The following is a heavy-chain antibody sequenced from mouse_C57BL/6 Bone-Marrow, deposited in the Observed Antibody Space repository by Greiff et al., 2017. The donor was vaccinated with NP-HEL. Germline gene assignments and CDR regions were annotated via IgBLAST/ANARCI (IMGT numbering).Heavy chain of an antibody. CDR1: GFTFSDYG. Sequence: EVMLVESGGGLVKPGGSLKLSCAASGFTFSDYGMHWVRQAPEKGLEWVAYISSGSSTIYYADTVKGRFTISRDNAKNTLFLQMTSLRSEDTAMYYCAREGDYGFAYWGQGTLVTVSA. J-gene: IGHJ3*01. D-gene: IGHD2-4*01. CDR3: AREGDYGFAY. CDR2: ISSGSSTI. V-gene: IGHV5-17*01.